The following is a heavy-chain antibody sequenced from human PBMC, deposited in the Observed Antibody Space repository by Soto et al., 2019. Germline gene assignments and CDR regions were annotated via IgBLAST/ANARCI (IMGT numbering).Heavy chain of an antibody. CDR2: IYYSGST. CDR1: GGSISSYY. Sequence: PSETLSLTCTVSGGSISSYYWSWIRQPPGKGLEWIGYIYYSGSTNYNPSLKSRVTISVDTSKNQFSLKLSSVTAADTAVYYCATSYSSSWSPEENFRYYGMDVWGQGTTVTVSS. CDR3: ATSYSSSWSPEENFRYYGMDV. V-gene: IGHV4-59*01. J-gene: IGHJ6*02. D-gene: IGHD6-13*01.